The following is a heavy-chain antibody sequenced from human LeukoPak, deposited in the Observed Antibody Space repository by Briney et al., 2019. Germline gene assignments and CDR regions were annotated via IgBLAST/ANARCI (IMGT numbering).Heavy chain of an antibody. Sequence: GGSLRLSCAASGFIFSSYAISWVRQAPGKGLEWVSTISGSGGSTYYADSVKGRFTISRDNSKNTVYLQMNSLSAEDKAVYYGAKDRPCIKEVCQGDFDYWGQGTLVTVSS. CDR1: GFIFSSYA. V-gene: IGHV3-23*01. CDR2: ISGSGGST. J-gene: IGHJ4*02. CDR3: AKDRPCIKEVCQGDFDY. D-gene: IGHD2-8*01.